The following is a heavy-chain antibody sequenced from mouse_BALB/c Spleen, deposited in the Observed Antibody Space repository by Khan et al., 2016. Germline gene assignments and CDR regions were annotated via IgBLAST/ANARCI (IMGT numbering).Heavy chain of an antibody. CDR3: ARVGFPLYFDV. Sequence: EVQLQESGPGLVKPSQSLSLTCSVTGYSITSGYYWNWIRQFPGNKLEWMGYISYDGSNNYNPSLKNRISITRDTSKNQFFLKLNSVTTEDTATYYCARVGFPLYFDVWGAWTTVTVSS. CDR2: ISYDGSN. J-gene: IGHJ1*01. V-gene: IGHV3-6*02. CDR1: GYSITSGYY.